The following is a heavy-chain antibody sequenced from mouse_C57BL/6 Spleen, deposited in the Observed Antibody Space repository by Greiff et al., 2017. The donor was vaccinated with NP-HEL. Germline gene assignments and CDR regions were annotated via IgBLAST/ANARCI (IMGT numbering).Heavy chain of an antibody. V-gene: IGHV14-2*01. CDR2: IAPEDGET. CDR3: ALYDFDYFDD. CDR1: GFNIKDSY. D-gene: IGHD2-3*01. Sequence: EVQLQQSGAELVKPGASVKLSCTASGFNIKDSYMHWFKHRTEPGLAWIGRIAPEDGETKSAPPFQGQATITADTSSNTAYLQLSSLTSEDTAVYYCALYDFDYFDDWGQGTTLTVSS. J-gene: IGHJ2*01.